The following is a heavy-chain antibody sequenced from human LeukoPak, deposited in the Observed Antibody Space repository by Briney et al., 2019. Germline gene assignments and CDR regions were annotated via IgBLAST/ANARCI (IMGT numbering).Heavy chain of an antibody. J-gene: IGHJ6*03. Sequence: GGSLRLSCAASGFTFSGYAMHWVRQAPGKGLEWVAVIWYDGSNKYYGDSVKGRFTISRDNSKNTLYLQMNSLRAEDTAVYYCARETWAGTYYYYMDVWGKGATVTVSS. V-gene: IGHV3-33*01. CDR1: GFTFSGYA. CDR3: ARETWAGTYYYYMDV. D-gene: IGHD3-10*01. CDR2: IWYDGSNK.